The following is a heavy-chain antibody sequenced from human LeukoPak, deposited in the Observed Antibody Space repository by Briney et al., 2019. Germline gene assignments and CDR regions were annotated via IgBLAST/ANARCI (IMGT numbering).Heavy chain of an antibody. J-gene: IGHJ4*02. V-gene: IGHV1-18*01. CDR2: INTRSGDA. Sequence: ASVKVSCKASGYTFTNYGIAWVRQAPGQGLEWMGWINTRSGDAQLAHSLQARVTMTTDTSTSTASMELGSLGSDDTAVYYCARDTDFSIDYWGQGSLVTVS. CDR1: GYTFTNYG. D-gene: IGHD2/OR15-2a*01. CDR3: ARDTDFSIDY.